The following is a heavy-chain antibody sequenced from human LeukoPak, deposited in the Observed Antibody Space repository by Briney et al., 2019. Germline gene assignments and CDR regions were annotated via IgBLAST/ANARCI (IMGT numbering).Heavy chain of an antibody. V-gene: IGHV3-13*01. Sequence: PGGSLRLSCAASGFTFSSYDMHWVRQATGKGLELVSAIGTAGDTYYPGSVKGRFTISRENAKNSLYLQMNSLRAGDTAVYYCARGYYDSSGYYYFDYWGQGTLVTVSS. CDR2: IGTAGDT. CDR3: ARGYYDSSGYYYFDY. CDR1: GFTFSSYD. J-gene: IGHJ4*02. D-gene: IGHD3-22*01.